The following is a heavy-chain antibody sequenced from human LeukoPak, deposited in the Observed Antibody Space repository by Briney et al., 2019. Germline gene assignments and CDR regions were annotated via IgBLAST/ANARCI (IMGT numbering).Heavy chain of an antibody. D-gene: IGHD5-12*01. J-gene: IGHJ4*02. CDR3: ANGSPTRRVDNPPVDY. Sequence: GGSLGLSCAASGFTFSSYAMHWVRQAPGRGLEWVAGISYDGSNKYYADSVKGRFTISTDNSKNTLYLQMNSLRAEHTAVYYCANGSPTRRVDNPPVDYWGQGTLVTVSS. CDR1: GFTFSSYA. V-gene: IGHV3-30-3*01. CDR2: ISYDGSNK.